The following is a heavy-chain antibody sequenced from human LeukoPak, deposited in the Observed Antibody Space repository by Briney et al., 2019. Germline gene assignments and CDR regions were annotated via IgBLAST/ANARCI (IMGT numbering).Heavy chain of an antibody. CDR2: ISYSGST. J-gene: IGHJ5*02. D-gene: IGHD1-20*01. V-gene: IGHV4-59*01. Sequence: PSETLSLTCTVSGGSISGYYWIWIRQPPGKGLEWIGFISYSGSTNYNPSLKSRVTISVDTSEGQFSLQLISVTAADPAVYYCARHSIPGTNLTWFDPWGQGTLVTVSS. CDR1: GGSISGYY. CDR3: ARHSIPGTNLTWFDP.